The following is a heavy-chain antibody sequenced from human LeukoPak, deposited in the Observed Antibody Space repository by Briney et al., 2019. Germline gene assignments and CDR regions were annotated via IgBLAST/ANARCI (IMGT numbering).Heavy chain of an antibody. J-gene: IGHJ4*02. CDR3: AKDFGYSCDY. CDR2: TRYDGTNK. V-gene: IGHV3-30*02. Sequence: PGGSLRLSCAASGFTFRNYVMHWVRQAPGKGLEWVAFTRYDGTNKYYADSVMSRFTISRDNSKNTLYLQMNSLRAEDTAVYYCAKDFGYSCDYWGQGTLVTVSS. CDR1: GFTFRNYV. D-gene: IGHD5-18*01.